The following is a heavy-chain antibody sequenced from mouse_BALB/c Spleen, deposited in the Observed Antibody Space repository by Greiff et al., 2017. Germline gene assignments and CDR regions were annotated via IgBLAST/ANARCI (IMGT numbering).Heavy chain of an antibody. J-gene: IGHJ4*01. D-gene: IGHD2-3*01. CDR2: INPSSGYT. CDR1: GYTFTSYT. Sequence: VQLQQSAADLARPGASVKMSCKASGYTFTSYTMHWVKQRPGQGLEWIGYINPSSGYTEYNQKFKDKTTLTADKSSSTAYMQLSSLTSEDSAVYYCARSIDGYYEGWAMDYWGEGTSVTVSS. V-gene: IGHV1-4*02. CDR3: ARSIDGYYEGWAMDY.